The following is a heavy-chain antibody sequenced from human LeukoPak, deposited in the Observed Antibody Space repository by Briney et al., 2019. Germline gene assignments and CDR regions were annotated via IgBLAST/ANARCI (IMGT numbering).Heavy chain of an antibody. D-gene: IGHD3-10*01. J-gene: IGHJ6*02. CDR1: GFTFSDYY. Sequence: PGGSLRLSCVASGFTFSDYYMSWVRQAPGKGLEWVSAISGSGGSTYYADSVKGRFTISRDNSKNTLYLQMNSLRAEDTAVYYCAKALARFGELPLPYGMDVWGQGTTVTVSS. V-gene: IGHV3-23*01. CDR3: AKALARFGELPLPYGMDV. CDR2: ISGSGGST.